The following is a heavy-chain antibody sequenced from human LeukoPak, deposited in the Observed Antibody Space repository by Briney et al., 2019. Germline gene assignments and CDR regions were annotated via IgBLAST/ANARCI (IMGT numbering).Heavy chain of an antibody. V-gene: IGHV1-69*02. CDR3: ARALSDTSGVDY. Sequence: ASVKVSCKASGGTFSSYTISWVRQAPGQGLEWMGRIIPILGIANYAQKFQGRVTITADKSPSTAYMELSSLRSEDTAVYYCARALSDTSGVDYWGQGTLVTVSS. CDR2: IIPILGIA. D-gene: IGHD2-2*02. CDR1: GGTFSSYT. J-gene: IGHJ4*02.